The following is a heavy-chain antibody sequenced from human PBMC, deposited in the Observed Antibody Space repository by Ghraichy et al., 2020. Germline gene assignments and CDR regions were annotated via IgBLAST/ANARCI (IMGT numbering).Heavy chain of an antibody. CDR1: GGSISSSSYY. Sequence: SQTLSLTCTVSGGSISSSSYYWGWIRQPPGKGLEWIGSIYYSGSTYYNPSLKSRVTISVDTSKNQFSLKLSSVTAADTAVYYCASPPDRDYGDYWFDPWGQGTLVTVSS. CDR3: ASPPDRDYGDYWFDP. CDR2: IYYSGST. D-gene: IGHD4-17*01. J-gene: IGHJ5*02. V-gene: IGHV4-39*01.